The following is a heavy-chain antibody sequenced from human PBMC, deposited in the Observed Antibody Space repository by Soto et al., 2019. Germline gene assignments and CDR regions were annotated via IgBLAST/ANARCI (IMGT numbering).Heavy chain of an antibody. CDR2: INHSGST. CDR3: ARRSRYYDFWSGYYLDV. CDR1: GGSFSGYY. Sequence: PSETLSLTCAVYGGSFSGYYWSWIRQPPGKGLEWIGEINHSGSTNYNPSLKSRVTISVDTSKNQFSLKLSSVTAADTAVYYCARRSRYYDFWSGYYLDVWGKGTTVTVSS. D-gene: IGHD3-3*01. J-gene: IGHJ6*04. V-gene: IGHV4-34*01.